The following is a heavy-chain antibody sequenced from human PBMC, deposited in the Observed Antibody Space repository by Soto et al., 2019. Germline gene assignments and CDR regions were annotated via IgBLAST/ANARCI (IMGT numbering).Heavy chain of an antibody. CDR1: GFTFSSYG. CDR3: VKGAYDFWSGYDPLYYYYYGMDV. J-gene: IGHJ6*02. D-gene: IGHD3-3*01. V-gene: IGHV3-30*18. CDR2: ISYDGSNK. Sequence: GGSLRLSCAASGFTFSSYGMHWVRQAPGKGLEWVAVISYDGSNKYYADSVKGRFTISRDNSKNTLYLQMSSLRAEDTAVYYCVKGAYDFWSGYDPLYYYYYGMDVWGQGTTVTVSS.